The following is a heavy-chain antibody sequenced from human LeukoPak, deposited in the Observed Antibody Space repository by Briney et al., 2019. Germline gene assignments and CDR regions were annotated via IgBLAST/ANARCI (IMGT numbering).Heavy chain of an antibody. Sequence: PSETLSLTCSVSGDSISSGINYWGWIRQPPGKGLEWIGSIYYSGSTYYKPSLKSRVTISVDTSNNQFSLKLSSVTAADTAVYYCASGTTIFGVEPFDSWGQGTLVTVSS. D-gene: IGHD3-3*01. CDR3: ASGTTIFGVEPFDS. CDR1: GDSISSGINY. V-gene: IGHV4-39*07. CDR2: IYYSGST. J-gene: IGHJ4*02.